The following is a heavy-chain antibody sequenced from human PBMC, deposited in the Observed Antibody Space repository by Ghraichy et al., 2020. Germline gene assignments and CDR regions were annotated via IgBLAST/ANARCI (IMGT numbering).Heavy chain of an antibody. CDR2: ISGSGGST. CDR1: GFTFSSYA. CDR3: AKGVATIRPARYFDY. V-gene: IGHV3-23*01. Sequence: GGSLRLSCAASGFTFSSYAMSWVRQAPGKGLEWVSGISGSGGSTYYADSVKGRFTISRDNSKNTLYLQMNSLRAEDTALYYCAKGVATIRPARYFDYWGQGTLVTVSS. D-gene: IGHD5-12*01. J-gene: IGHJ4*02.